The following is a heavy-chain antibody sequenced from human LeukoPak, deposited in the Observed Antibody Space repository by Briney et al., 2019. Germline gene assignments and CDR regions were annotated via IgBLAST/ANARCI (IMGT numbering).Heavy chain of an antibody. V-gene: IGHV1-2*02. D-gene: IGHD5-18*01. CDR2: INPNSGGT. CDR1: GYTFTGYY. CDR3: ARGGTGYSYAHFDY. J-gene: IGHJ4*02. Sequence: ASVKVSCNASGYTFTGYYMHWVRQAPGQGLEWMGWINPNSGGTNYAQKFQGRVTMTRDTSISTAYMELSRLRSDDTAVYYCARGGTGYSYAHFDYWGQGTLVTVSS.